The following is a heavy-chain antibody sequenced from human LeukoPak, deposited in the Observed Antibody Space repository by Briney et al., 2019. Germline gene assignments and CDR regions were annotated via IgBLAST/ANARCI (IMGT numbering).Heavy chain of an antibody. Sequence: GGSLRLSCAASGFTFSSYEMNWVRQAPGKGLEWVSYISSTGTTIYYADSVKGRFTISRDNAKNSLYLQMNSLRAEDTAVYYCAELGITMIGGVWGKGTTVTISS. V-gene: IGHV3-48*03. D-gene: IGHD3-10*02. J-gene: IGHJ6*04. CDR2: ISSTGTTI. CDR3: AELGITMIGGV. CDR1: GFTFSSYE.